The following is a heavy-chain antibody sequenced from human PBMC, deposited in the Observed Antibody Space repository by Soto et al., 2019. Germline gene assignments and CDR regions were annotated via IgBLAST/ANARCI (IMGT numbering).Heavy chain of an antibody. CDR1: GFTFSSYG. CDR3: ARDQPGYSYGYGLGY. Sequence: GESLKISCAASGFTFSSYGMHWVRQAPGKGLEWVAVISYDGSNKYYADSVKGRFTISRDNSKNTLYLQMNSLRAEDTAVYYCARDQPGYSYGYGLGYWGQGTLVTVSS. J-gene: IGHJ4*02. CDR2: ISYDGSNK. V-gene: IGHV3-30*03. D-gene: IGHD5-18*01.